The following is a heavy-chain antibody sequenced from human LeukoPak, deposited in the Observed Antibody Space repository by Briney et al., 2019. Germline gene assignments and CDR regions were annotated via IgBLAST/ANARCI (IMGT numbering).Heavy chain of an antibody. D-gene: IGHD5-12*01. CDR1: GGSFSVYH. Sequence: PSETLFLTCAVYGGSFSVYHWSWIRQPPGKGLEWIGEINHSGSTNYIPSLKSRVTMSVDTSKNQFFLKLNSVTVADTAVYYCARDDGYSGYDYSPFDYWGQGTLVTVSS. V-gene: IGHV4-34*01. CDR2: INHSGST. CDR3: ARDDGYSGYDYSPFDY. J-gene: IGHJ4*02.